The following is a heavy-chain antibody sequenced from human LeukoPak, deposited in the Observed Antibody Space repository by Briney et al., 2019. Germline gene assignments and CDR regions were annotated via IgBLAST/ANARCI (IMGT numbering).Heavy chain of an antibody. CDR1: GGSFSGYY. V-gene: IGHV4-34*01. Sequence: SETLSLTCAVYGGSFSGYYWSWIRQPPGKGLEWIGEINHSGSTNYNPSLKSRVTISVDTSKNQFPLKLSSVTAADTAVYYCARVPYYDSSPPIWGQGTMVTVSS. CDR2: INHSGST. CDR3: ARVPYYDSSPPI. J-gene: IGHJ3*02. D-gene: IGHD3-22*01.